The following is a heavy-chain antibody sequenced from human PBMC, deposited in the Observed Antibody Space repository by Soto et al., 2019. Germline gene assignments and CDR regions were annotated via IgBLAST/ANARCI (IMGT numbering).Heavy chain of an antibody. V-gene: IGHV1-69*06. CDR1: GGTFSRYG. CDR3: ASTGEAPEGDESVRGDAFDI. CDR2: IIPVSGTA. Sequence: QVQLVQSGSEVKKPGSSVKVSCKASGGTFSRYGFIWVRQVPGQGLEWMGGIIPVSGTANYAVKFQGRVTITVDSVTSTGYMELTSLRSEDTAVYFCASTGEAPEGDESVRGDAFDIWGQGTKVTVSS. J-gene: IGHJ3*02. D-gene: IGHD1-1*01.